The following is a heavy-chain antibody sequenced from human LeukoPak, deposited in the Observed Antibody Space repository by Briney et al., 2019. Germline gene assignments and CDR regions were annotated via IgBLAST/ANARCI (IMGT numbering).Heavy chain of an antibody. V-gene: IGHV4-34*01. D-gene: IGHD3-10*01. Sequence: PSETLSLTCAAYGGSFSGYYWSWIRQPPGKGLEWIGEINHSGSTNYNPSLKSRVTISVDTSKNQFSLKLSSVTAADTAAYYCARRRHYYGSGSPFDYWGQGTLVTVSS. CDR2: INHSGST. CDR1: GGSFSGYY. CDR3: ARRRHYYGSGSPFDY. J-gene: IGHJ4*02.